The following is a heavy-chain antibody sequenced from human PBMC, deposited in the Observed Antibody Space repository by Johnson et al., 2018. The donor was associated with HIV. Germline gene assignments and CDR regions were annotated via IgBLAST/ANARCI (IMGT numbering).Heavy chain of an antibody. D-gene: IGHD3-10*01. CDR2: IRYDGSNK. V-gene: IGHV3-30*02. J-gene: IGHJ3*02. CDR3: AKDAGTYHPFDAFDI. CDR1: GFTFDDCG. Sequence: QMLLVESGGGVVRPGGSLRLSCAASGFTFDDCGMSWVRQAPGKGLEWVAFIRYDGSNKYYADSVKGRFTISRDNSKSTLYLQMNSLRAEDTAVYYCAKDAGTYHPFDAFDIWGQGTMVTVSS.